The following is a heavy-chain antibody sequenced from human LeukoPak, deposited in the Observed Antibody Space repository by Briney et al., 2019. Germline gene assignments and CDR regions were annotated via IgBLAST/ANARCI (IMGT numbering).Heavy chain of an antibody. CDR1: GFAFSTYS. J-gene: IGHJ4*02. CDR3: ARGTDYHILTGSADLFDY. V-gene: IGHV3-48*01. Sequence: GGSLRLSCAASGFAFSTYSMNWVRQAPGKRLEWLSNIRSSSSIIYYADSVKGRFTISRDNAKNSLYLQMNSLRAEDTAVYYCARGTDYHILTGSADLFDYWGQGTLVTVSS. D-gene: IGHD3-9*01. CDR2: IRSSSSII.